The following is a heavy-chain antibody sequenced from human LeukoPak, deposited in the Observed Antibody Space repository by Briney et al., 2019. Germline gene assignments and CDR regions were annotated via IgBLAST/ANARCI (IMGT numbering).Heavy chain of an antibody. CDR3: AKEGIYLKSSLED. J-gene: IGHJ4*02. V-gene: IGHV3-64*04. D-gene: IGHD2/OR15-2a*01. CDR1: GFTFKSYA. CDR2: INTNGANT. Sequence: GGSLRLSCSASGFTFKSYAMHWVRQAPGKGLEYVSSINTNGANTYYADSVKGRFTISRDNSKNTFYLRMNSLRVDDTGVYYCAKEGIYLKSSLEDWGQGTPVTVSS.